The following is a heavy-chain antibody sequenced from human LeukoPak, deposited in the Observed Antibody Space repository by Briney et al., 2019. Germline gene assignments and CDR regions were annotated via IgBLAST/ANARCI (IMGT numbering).Heavy chain of an antibody. D-gene: IGHD3-22*01. V-gene: IGHV3-33*01. CDR2: IWYDGSNK. Sequence: GGSLRLSCAASGFTFSSYGMPWVRQAPGKGLEWVAVIWYDGSNKYYADSVKGRFTISRDNSKNTLYLQMNSLRAEDTAVYYCARDSGDSSGFHDPFDYWGQGTLVTVSS. CDR3: ARDSGDSSGFHDPFDY. CDR1: GFTFSSYG. J-gene: IGHJ4*02.